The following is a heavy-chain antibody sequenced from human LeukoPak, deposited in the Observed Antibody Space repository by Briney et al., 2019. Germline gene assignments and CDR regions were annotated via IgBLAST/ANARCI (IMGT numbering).Heavy chain of an antibody. D-gene: IGHD1-26*01. CDR2: INAGNGNT. Sequence: ASVKVSCKASGYTFTSYAMHWVRQAPGQRLEWMGWINAGNGNTKYSQKFQGRVTITRDTSASTAYMELSSLRSEDTAVYYCARDSIYDGSYLPSDDYWGQGTLVTVSS. J-gene: IGHJ4*02. CDR3: ARDSIYDGSYLPSDDY. V-gene: IGHV1-3*01. CDR1: GYTFTSYA.